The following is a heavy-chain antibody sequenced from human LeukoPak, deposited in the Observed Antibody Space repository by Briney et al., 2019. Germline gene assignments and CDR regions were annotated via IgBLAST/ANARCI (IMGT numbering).Heavy chain of an antibody. CDR2: IYYSGST. CDR3: ARAGLTIFGVVSYGFGP. Sequence: SETLSLTCTVSGGSISSGDYYWSWIRQPPGKGLEWIGYIYYSGSTYYNPSLKSRVTISVDTSKNQFSLKLSSVTAADTAVYYCARAGLTIFGVVSYGFGPWGQGTLVTVSS. CDR1: GGSISSGDYY. D-gene: IGHD3-3*01. V-gene: IGHV4-30-4*01. J-gene: IGHJ5*02.